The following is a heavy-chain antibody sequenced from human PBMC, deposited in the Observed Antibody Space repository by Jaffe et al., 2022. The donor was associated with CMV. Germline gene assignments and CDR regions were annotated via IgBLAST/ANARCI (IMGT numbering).Heavy chain of an antibody. J-gene: IGHJ5*02. CDR2: INAGNGNT. CDR1: GYTFTSYA. D-gene: IGHD2-2*03. V-gene: IGHV1-3*01. CDR3: ARESIGFRRGYCSSTSCYAGRGRWFDP. Sequence: QVQLVQSGAEVKKPGASVKVSCKASGYTFTSYAMHWVRQAPGQRLEWMGWINAGNGNTKYSQKFQGRVTITRDTSASTAYMELSSLRSEDTAVYYCARESIGFRRGYCSSTSCYAGRGRWFDPWGQGTLVTVSS.